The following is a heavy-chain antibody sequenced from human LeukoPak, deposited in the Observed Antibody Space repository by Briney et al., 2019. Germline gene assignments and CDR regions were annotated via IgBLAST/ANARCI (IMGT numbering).Heavy chain of an antibody. Sequence: GASVKVSCKASGYTLTSYDINWVRQATGQGLEWMGWMNPNSGNTGYAQKFQGRVTMTRNTSISTAYMELSSLRSEDTAVYYCARGRRVSGYYYGSGSRRISYYFDYWGQGTLVTVSS. CDR3: ARGRRVSGYYYGSGSRRISYYFDY. J-gene: IGHJ4*02. CDR1: GYTLTSYD. D-gene: IGHD3-10*01. CDR2: MNPNSGNT. V-gene: IGHV1-8*01.